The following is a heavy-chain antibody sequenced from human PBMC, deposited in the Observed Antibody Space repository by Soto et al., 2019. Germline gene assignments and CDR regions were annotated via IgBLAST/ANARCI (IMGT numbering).Heavy chain of an antibody. CDR1: GYTFTSYD. J-gene: IGHJ4*02. D-gene: IGHD2-15*01. Sequence: ASVKVSCKASGYTFTSYDINWVRQATGQGLEYLGWMNPNSGNTAYVQKFQGRVTMTWDTSITTAYMELSSLRSEDTAVYFCARESRYCIGGSCYFLPGIDYWGQGTLVTVSA. CDR2: MNPNSGNT. CDR3: ARESRYCIGGSCYFLPGIDY. V-gene: IGHV1-8*01.